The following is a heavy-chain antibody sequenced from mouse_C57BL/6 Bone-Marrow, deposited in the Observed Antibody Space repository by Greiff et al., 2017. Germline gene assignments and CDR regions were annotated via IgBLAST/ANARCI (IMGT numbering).Heavy chain of an antibody. J-gene: IGHJ4*01. Sequence: EVQLQQSGPVLVKPGASVKMSCKASGYTFTDYYMNWVKQSPGKSLEWIGVINPYNGGTSYNQKFKGKATLTVDKSSSTAYMELNSLTSEDSAVYYCARAYGSSYYAMDDWGKGTSVTVSS. CDR1: GYTFTDYY. D-gene: IGHD1-1*01. CDR3: ARAYGSSYYAMDD. CDR2: INPYNGGT. V-gene: IGHV1-19*01.